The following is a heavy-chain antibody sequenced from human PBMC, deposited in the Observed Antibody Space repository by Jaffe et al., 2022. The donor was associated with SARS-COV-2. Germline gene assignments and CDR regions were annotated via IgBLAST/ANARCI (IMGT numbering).Heavy chain of an antibody. V-gene: IGHV3-23*04. D-gene: IGHD3-10*01. CDR2: ISSSGDGT. J-gene: IGHJ4*02. CDR1: GFTFSSYA. CDR3: AKAEILWFGELSSQFYFDY. Sequence: EVQLVESGGGLVQPGGSLRLSCAASGFTFSSYAMSWVRQAPGKGLEWVSGISSSGDGTYYVDSVKGRFTTSRDNSKNTLYLQLNSLRAEDTAVYYCAKAEILWFGELSSQFYFDYWGQGTLVTVSS.